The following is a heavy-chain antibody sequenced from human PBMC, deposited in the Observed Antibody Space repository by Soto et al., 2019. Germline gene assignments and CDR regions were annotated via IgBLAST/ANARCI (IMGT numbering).Heavy chain of an antibody. D-gene: IGHD1-1*01. CDR3: ARALAYYYYMDV. V-gene: IGHV3-9*01. J-gene: IGHJ6*03. Sequence: EVQLVESGGGLVQPGRSLRLSCAASGFIFDDYAMHWVRQAPGKGLEWVSGISWNSGSIGYADSVKGRFTISRDNAKNSLYLQMNSLRAEDTALYYCARALAYYYYMDVWGKGTTVTVSS. CDR1: GFIFDDYA. CDR2: ISWNSGSI.